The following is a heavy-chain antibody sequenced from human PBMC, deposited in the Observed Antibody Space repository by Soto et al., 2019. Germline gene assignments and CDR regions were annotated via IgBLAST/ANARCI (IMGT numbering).Heavy chain of an antibody. CDR3: ARRRDGGRNVYCSSTSCRQGFDP. CDR1: GYSFTSYW. D-gene: IGHD2-2*01. J-gene: IGHJ5*02. CDR2: IDPSDSYT. V-gene: IGHV5-10-1*03. Sequence: EVQLVQSGAEVKKPGESLRISCKGSGYSFTSYWISWVRQMPGKGLEWMGRIDPSDSYTNYSPSFQGHVTISADKSISTAYLQWSSLKASDTAMYYCARRRDGGRNVYCSSTSCRQGFDPWGQGTLVTVSS.